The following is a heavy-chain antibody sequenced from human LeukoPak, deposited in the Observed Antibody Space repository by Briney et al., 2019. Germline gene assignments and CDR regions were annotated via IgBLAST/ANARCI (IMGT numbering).Heavy chain of an antibody. J-gene: IGHJ4*02. D-gene: IGHD6-19*01. CDR3: ARDHSSGWYSDYFDY. CDR1: GFAFSNYV. Sequence: PGRSLRLSCAASGFAFSNYVMHWVRQAPGKGLGWVAVLSYDGSNIYYADSVKGRFTISRDNSKNTLYLQMNSLRAEDTAVYYCARDHSSGWYSDYFDYWGQGTLVTVSS. V-gene: IGHV3-30*03. CDR2: LSYDGSNI.